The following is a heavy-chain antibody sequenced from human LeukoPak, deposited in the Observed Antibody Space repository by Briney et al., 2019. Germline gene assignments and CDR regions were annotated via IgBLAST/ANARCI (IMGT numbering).Heavy chain of an antibody. CDR3: AKLGAYSSSWYGFFDY. V-gene: IGHV5-51*01. Sequence: GESLKISCKGSGYSFSYYWIGWVRQMPGKGLEWMGIIYPGESETRYSPSVQGQVTISADKSITTAYLQWSSLKASDTAMYYCAKLGAYSSSWYGFFDYWGQGTLVAVSS. D-gene: IGHD6-13*01. CDR2: IYPGESET. CDR1: GYSFSYYW. J-gene: IGHJ4*02.